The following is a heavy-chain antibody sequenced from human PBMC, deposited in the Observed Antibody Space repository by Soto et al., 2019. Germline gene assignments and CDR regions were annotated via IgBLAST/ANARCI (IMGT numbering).Heavy chain of an antibody. CDR2: IDPSDSYT. CDR3: AATKGGYYYYYGMDV. D-gene: IGHD1-26*01. J-gene: IGHJ6*02. CDR1: GYSFTIYW. Sequence: GESLKISCKGSGYSFTIYWISWVRQMPGKGLEWMGRIDPSDSYTNYSPSFQGHVTISADKSISTAYLQWSSLKASDTAMYYCAATKGGYYYYYGMDVWGQGTTVTVSS. V-gene: IGHV5-10-1*01.